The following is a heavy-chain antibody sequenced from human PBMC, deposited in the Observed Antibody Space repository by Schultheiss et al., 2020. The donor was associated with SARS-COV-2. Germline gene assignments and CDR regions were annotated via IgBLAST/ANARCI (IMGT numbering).Heavy chain of an antibody. V-gene: IGHV4-38-2*02. CDR1: GYSISSGYY. J-gene: IGHJ6*02. CDR3: ARHHVNWNDLF. D-gene: IGHD1-20*01. CDR2: INHSGST. Sequence: SETLSLTCTVSGYSISSGYYWGWIRQPPGEGLEWIGEINHSGSTNYNPSLKSRVTISVDTSKNQFSLKLSSVTAADTAVYYRARHHVNWNDLFWGQGTTVTVSS.